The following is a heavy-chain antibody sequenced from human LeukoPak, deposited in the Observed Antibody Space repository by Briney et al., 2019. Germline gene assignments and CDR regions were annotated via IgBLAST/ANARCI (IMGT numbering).Heavy chain of an antibody. J-gene: IGHJ5*02. CDR3: APARLLNWFDP. CDR1: GFTFSTYP. Sequence: GGSLRLSCPASGFTFSTYPMTWVGQAPGKGLDWVSAISGSGGSTYYADSVKGRFTISRDNSKNTLYLQMNSLRAEDTAVYYCAPARLLNWFDPWGQGTLVTVSS. D-gene: IGHD3-10*01. V-gene: IGHV3-23*01. CDR2: ISGSGGST.